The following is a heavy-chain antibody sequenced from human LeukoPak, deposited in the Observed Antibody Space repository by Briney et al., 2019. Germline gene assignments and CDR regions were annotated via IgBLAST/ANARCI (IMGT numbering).Heavy chain of an antibody. CDR2: INPNSGGT. J-gene: IGHJ5*02. Sequence: ASVKVSCKASGYTFTGYYMHWVRQPPGQGLEGMGWINPNSGGTNYAQKFQGRVTMTRDTSISTAYMELSRLRSDDTAVYYCARGPSSFGELDTRLRAITNNWFDPWGQGTLVTVSS. CDR3: ARGPSSFGELDTRLRAITNNWFDP. V-gene: IGHV1-2*02. CDR1: GYTFTGYY. D-gene: IGHD3-10*01.